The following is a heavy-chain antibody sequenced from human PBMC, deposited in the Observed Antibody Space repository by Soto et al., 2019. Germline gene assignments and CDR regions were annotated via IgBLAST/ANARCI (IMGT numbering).Heavy chain of an antibody. V-gene: IGHV1-69*12. J-gene: IGHJ6*02. CDR2: IIPIFGNT. CDR1: AGTLNSYA. Sequence: QVQLVQSGVEVKKPGSSVKVSCKASAGTLNSYAIDWVRQAPGQGLEWMGGIIPIFGNTYYAQRLQGRVKLTADESTRTAYLELSTLTSEDTVVYYCARGTVTGSEYDFYYYGMDVWGQGTTVIVSS. D-gene: IGHD2-21*02. CDR3: ARGTVTGSEYDFYYYGMDV.